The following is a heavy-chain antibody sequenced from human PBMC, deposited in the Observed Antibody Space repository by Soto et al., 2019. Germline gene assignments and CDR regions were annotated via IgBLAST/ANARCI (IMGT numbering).Heavy chain of an antibody. CDR2: IIPIFGTA. D-gene: IGHD2-15*01. CDR3: ARAPVGLWYFDL. V-gene: IGHV1-69*13. Sequence: SVKVSCKASGGTFSSYAISWVRQAPGQGLEWMGGIIPIFGTANYAQKFQGRVTITADESMSTAYMELSSLRSEDTAVYYCARAPVGLWYFDLWGRGTLVTVSS. CDR1: GGTFSSYA. J-gene: IGHJ2*01.